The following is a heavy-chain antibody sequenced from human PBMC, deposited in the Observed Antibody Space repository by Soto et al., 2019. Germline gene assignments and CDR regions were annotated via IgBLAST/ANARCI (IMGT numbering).Heavy chain of an antibody. D-gene: IGHD1-7*01. CDR2: IYYSGST. CDR3: ARGGITGTTRVNWFDP. J-gene: IGHJ5*02. Sequence: SETLSLTCTVSGGSISSSSYYWGWIRHPPGKGLEWIGSIYYSGSTYYNPSLKSRVTISVDTSKNQFSLKLSSVTAADTAVYYCARGGITGTTRVNWFDPWGQGTLVTVS. V-gene: IGHV4-39*01. CDR1: GGSISSSSYY.